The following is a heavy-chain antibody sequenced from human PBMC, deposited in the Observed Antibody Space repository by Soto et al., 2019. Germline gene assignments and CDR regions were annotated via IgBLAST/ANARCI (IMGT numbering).Heavy chain of an antibody. CDR2: IYYSGST. J-gene: IGHJ6*03. CDR1: GGSISSYY. Sequence: QVQLQESGPGLVKPSETLSLTCTVSGGSISSYYWSWIRQPPGKGLEWIGYIYYSGSTNYNPSLKRRVTISVDTSKNQFSLKLSSVTAADTAVYYCARRGFVYGSGTYYMDVWGKGTTVTVSS. CDR3: ARRGFVYGSGTYYMDV. D-gene: IGHD3-10*01. V-gene: IGHV4-59*01.